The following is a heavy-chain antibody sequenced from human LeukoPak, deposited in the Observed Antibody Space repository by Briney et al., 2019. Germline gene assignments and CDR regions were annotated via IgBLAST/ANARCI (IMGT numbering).Heavy chain of an antibody. CDR2: IFPIFATA. V-gene: IGHV1-69*13. CDR1: GGTFNSYA. CDR3: ARESGSYEAYFDY. Sequence: GASVTVSCKASGGTFNSYAISWVRQAPGQGLEWMGRIFPIFATANYAQKFQGRVTITADESTSTAYMELSSLRSQDTAVYYCARESGSYEAYFDYWGQGTLVTVSS. J-gene: IGHJ4*02. D-gene: IGHD1-26*01.